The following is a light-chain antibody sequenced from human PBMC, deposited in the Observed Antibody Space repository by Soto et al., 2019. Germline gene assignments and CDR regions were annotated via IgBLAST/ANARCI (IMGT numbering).Light chain of an antibody. Sequence: SYELTQPPSVSVAPGQTARITCGGNNIGRKSVHWYQQKPGKAPVLVVYDDSDRPSGIPERFSGSNSGNTATLTISRVEAGDEADYYCQVWDSSSDQGVFGTGTKLTVL. CDR1: NIGRKS. J-gene: IGLJ1*01. CDR3: QVWDSSSDQGV. CDR2: DDS. V-gene: IGLV3-21*02.